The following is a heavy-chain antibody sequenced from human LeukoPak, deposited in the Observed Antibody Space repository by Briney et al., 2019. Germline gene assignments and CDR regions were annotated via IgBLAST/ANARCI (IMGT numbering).Heavy chain of an antibody. Sequence: PGGSLRLSCAASGFTFSSYAMSWVRQAPGKGLEWVSAISGSGGSTYYADSVKGRFTISRDNSQNTLYLQMNSLRAEDTAVYYCARDLELYPRFDPWGQGTLVTVSS. CDR3: ARDLELYPRFDP. CDR2: ISGSGGST. J-gene: IGHJ5*02. D-gene: IGHD2-8*01. CDR1: GFTFSSYA. V-gene: IGHV3-23*01.